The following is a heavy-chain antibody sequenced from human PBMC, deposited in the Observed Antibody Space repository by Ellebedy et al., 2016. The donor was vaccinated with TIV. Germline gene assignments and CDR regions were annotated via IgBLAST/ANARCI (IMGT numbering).Heavy chain of an antibody. Sequence: ASVKVSXXASGYTFTGYYMHWVRQAPGQGLEWMGWINPNSGGTNYAQKFQGWVTMTRDTSISTAYMELSRLRSDDTAVYYCASNPYSGSPYDAFDIWGQGTMVTVSS. CDR2: INPNSGGT. D-gene: IGHD1-26*01. CDR1: GYTFTGYY. CDR3: ASNPYSGSPYDAFDI. J-gene: IGHJ3*02. V-gene: IGHV1-2*04.